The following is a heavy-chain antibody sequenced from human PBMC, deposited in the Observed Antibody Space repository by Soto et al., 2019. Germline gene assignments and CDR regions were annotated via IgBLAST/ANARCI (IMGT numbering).Heavy chain of an antibody. V-gene: IGHV1-3*01. Sequence: ASVKVSCKASGYTFTRYAIHWVRQAPGKRLEWMGWINAGNGNTKYSQTFQARVTFTTDTSANTVYMELSSLRSEDTAVYYCTSSSTWDWAVYGFAMDVWGQGTTVTVSS. CDR3: TSSSTWDWAVYGFAMDV. CDR1: GYTFTRYA. D-gene: IGHD6-13*01. CDR2: INAGNGNT. J-gene: IGHJ6*02.